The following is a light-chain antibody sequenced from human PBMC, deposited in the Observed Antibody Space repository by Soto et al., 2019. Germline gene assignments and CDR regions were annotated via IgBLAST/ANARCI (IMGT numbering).Light chain of an antibody. CDR1: QSVSNNY. J-gene: IGKJ1*01. V-gene: IGKV3-20*01. Sequence: IVSTQSPRTLPRSPGERATLSCMASQSVSNNYLAWYQQKPGQAPRLRIYGASNRATGIPDRFSGSGYGTDFTLTTSRRAPEDFAVYYCQQYGSSGTFGQGTKVDIK. CDR3: QQYGSSGT. CDR2: GAS.